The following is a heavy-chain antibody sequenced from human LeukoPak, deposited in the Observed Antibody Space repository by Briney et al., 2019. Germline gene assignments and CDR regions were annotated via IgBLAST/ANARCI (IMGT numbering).Heavy chain of an antibody. CDR3: VRERTSSGYYFVRDFDAFDV. CDR2: IYYSGST. CDR1: GGSISSGGYY. Sequence: SQTLSLTCTVSGGSISSGGYYWSWIRQHPGKGLEWIGYIYYSGSTYYNPSLKSRVTISVDTSKNQFSLKLSSVTAADTAVYYCVRERTSSGYYFVRDFDAFDVWGQGTMVTVSS. V-gene: IGHV4-31*03. J-gene: IGHJ3*01. D-gene: IGHD3-22*01.